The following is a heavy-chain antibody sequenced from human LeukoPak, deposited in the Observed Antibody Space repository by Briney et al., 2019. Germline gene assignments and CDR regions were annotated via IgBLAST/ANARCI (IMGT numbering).Heavy chain of an antibody. CDR2: ISYTGTT. V-gene: IGHV4-59*01. Sequence: SETLSLTCTVSGGSLNFFYWSWIRQPPGKGLEWIGYISYTGTTYYNPSPKSRVTISLDTSKNHFSLNLGSATAADTAVYYCARDFARNSGDYGNDGFDIWGLGTMVTVSS. CDR1: GGSLNFFY. D-gene: IGHD4-17*01. CDR3: ARDFARNSGDYGNDGFDI. J-gene: IGHJ3*02.